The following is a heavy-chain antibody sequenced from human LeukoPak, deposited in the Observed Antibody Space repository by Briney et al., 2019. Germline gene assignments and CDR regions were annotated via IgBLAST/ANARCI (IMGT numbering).Heavy chain of an antibody. CDR1: GFTFNKFY. CDR3: ARDPSYGGHSDDI. V-gene: IGHV3-11*01. Sequence: GGSLRLSCEASGFTFNKFYMSWVRRAPGKGLEWISSISPTAFYTFYLDSVKGRFTISRDNAKNSLYLEMSNLSVEDTAVYYCARDPSYGGHSDDIWGQGTLVTVSS. CDR2: ISPTAFYT. J-gene: IGHJ4*02. D-gene: IGHD4-23*01.